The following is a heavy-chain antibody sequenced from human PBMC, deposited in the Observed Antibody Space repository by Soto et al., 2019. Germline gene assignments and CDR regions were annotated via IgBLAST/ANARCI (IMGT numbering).Heavy chain of an antibody. J-gene: IGHJ3*02. V-gene: IGHV4-31*03. D-gene: IGHD3-22*01. Sequence: QVQLQESGPGLVKPSQTLSLTCTVSGGSISSGGYYWSWIRQHPGKGLEWIGYIYYSGSTYYNPSLETRVTISVDTSKNQFSLKLSAVTAADTAVYYCARDSEGPREVVSSFDIWGQGTMVTVSS. CDR1: GGSISSGGYY. CDR2: IYYSGST. CDR3: ARDSEGPREVVSSFDI.